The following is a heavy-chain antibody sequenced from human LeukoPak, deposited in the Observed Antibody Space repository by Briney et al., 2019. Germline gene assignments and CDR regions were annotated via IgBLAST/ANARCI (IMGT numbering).Heavy chain of an antibody. Sequence: SSETLSPTCTVSGGSITTYYWSWIRQPPGKGLEWIAYMYYTGSTNYNPSLKSRVTISVDTSKNQVSLKLSSVTAADTAVYYCARHYSITGGRLSGYWLDPWGQGTLVTVSS. CDR1: GGSITTYY. V-gene: IGHV4-59*08. CDR3: ARHYSITGGRLSGYWLDP. J-gene: IGHJ5*02. CDR2: MYYTGST. D-gene: IGHD7-27*01.